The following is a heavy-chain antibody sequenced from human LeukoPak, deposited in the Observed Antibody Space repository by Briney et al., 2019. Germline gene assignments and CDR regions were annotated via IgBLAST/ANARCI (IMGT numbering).Heavy chain of an antibody. CDR2: ISAYNGNT. V-gene: IGHV1-18*01. D-gene: IGHD1-26*01. Sequence: ASVKVSCKASGYTFTSYGISWVRQAPGQGLEGMGWISAYNGNTNYAQKLQGRVTMTTDTSTTTAYMELRSLRSDDTAVYYCASLGGVGAIYYMDVWGKGTTVTVSS. J-gene: IGHJ6*03. CDR3: ASLGGVGAIYYMDV. CDR1: GYTFTSYG.